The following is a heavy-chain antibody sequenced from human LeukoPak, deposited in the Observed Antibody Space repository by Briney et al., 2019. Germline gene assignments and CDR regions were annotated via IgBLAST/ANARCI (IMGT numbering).Heavy chain of an antibody. CDR2: ISWNSGSI. D-gene: IGHD5-12*01. CDR1: GFTFDDYA. CDR3: AKYDRVVLEAFDI. V-gene: IGHV3-9*01. Sequence: GGSLRLSCAASGFTFDDYAMHWVRQAPGKGLEWVSGISWNSGSIGYADSVKGRFTISRDNAKNSLYLQMNSLRVEDTALYYCAKYDRVVLEAFDIWGQGTMVTVSS. J-gene: IGHJ3*02.